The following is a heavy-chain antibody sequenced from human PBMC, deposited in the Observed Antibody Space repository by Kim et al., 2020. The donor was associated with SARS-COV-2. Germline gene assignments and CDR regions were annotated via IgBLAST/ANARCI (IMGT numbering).Heavy chain of an antibody. Sequence: KSGDTYYPWKFQGRVTLTVDTSISTVYMGLSTLRSHDTAVYYCARTADFDYWGQGTLVTVSS. CDR2: KSGDT. CDR3: ARTADFDY. V-gene: IGHV1-2*02. D-gene: IGHD2-21*02. J-gene: IGHJ4*02.